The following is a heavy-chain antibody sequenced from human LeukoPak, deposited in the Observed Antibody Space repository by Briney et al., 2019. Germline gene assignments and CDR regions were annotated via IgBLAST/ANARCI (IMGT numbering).Heavy chain of an antibody. CDR1: GFTFSNYG. CDR2: ISNDGSNI. CDR3: AKDPYRVIVATGNYLDP. J-gene: IGHJ5*02. D-gene: IGHD2-21*01. V-gene: IGHV3-30*18. Sequence: PGTSLRLSCATSGFTFSNYGMHWVRQAPGKGLEWVAAISNDGSNIQYADSAKGRFTISRDNSKNTVYLQMNSLRSEDTAVYYCAKDPYRVIVATGNYLDPWGQGTLVTVSS.